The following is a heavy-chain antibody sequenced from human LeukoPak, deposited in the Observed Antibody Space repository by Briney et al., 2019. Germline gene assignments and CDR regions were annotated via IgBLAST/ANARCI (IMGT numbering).Heavy chain of an antibody. D-gene: IGHD4-17*01. CDR2: ISSSSSTI. J-gene: IGHJ4*02. V-gene: IGHV3-48*02. CDR1: GFTFSSYS. CDR3: ARERTTVTSPLFDY. Sequence: PGRSQRLSCAASGFTFSSYSMNWVRQAPGKGLEWVSYISSSSSTIYYADSVKGRFTISRDNAKNSLYLQMNSLRDEDTAVYYCARERTTVTSPLFDYWGQGTLVTVSS.